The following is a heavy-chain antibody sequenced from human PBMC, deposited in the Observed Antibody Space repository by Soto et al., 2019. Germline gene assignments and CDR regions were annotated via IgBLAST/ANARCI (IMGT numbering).Heavy chain of an antibody. CDR2: IYYSGST. D-gene: IGHD4-17*01. CDR1: GGSISSSSYY. Sequence: PSETLALTCTVSGGSISSSSYYWGWIRQPPGKGLEWIGSIYYSGSTYYNPSLKSRVTISVDTSKNQFSLKLSSVTAADTAVYYCASHDYGDYGWFDPWGQGTLVTVSS. CDR3: ASHDYGDYGWFDP. J-gene: IGHJ5*02. V-gene: IGHV4-39*01.